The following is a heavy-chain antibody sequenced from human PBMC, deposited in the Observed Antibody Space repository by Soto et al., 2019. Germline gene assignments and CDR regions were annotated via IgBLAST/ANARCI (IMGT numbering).Heavy chain of an antibody. J-gene: IGHJ5*02. CDR2: INHSGST. CDR1: GGSFSCYY. D-gene: IGHD2-2*01. CDR3: ARGRGVPAAMSGNWFDP. V-gene: IGHV4-34*01. Sequence: SETLSLTCAVYGGSFSCYYWSWIRQPPGKGLEWIGEINHSGSTNYNPSLKSRVTISVDTSKNQFSLKLSSVTAADTAVYYCARGRGVPAAMSGNWFDPWGQGTLVTV.